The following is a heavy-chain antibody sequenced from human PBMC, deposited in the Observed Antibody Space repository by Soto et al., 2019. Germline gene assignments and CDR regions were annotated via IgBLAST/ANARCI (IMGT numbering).Heavy chain of an antibody. J-gene: IGHJ2*01. CDR1: GFTFISYA. CDR3: ARKVPGSTTRPDYWYFDL. CDR2: ISGGGDAT. D-gene: IGHD3-10*01. Sequence: EVQLLESGGGLVQPGGSLRLSCAASGFTFISYAMNWVRQAPGKGLQWVSAISGGGDATFYADSVNGRFTISRDTSRNTVTLQMNSLGADDTAVYYCARKVPGSTTRPDYWYFDLWGRGTLVTVSS. V-gene: IGHV3-23*01.